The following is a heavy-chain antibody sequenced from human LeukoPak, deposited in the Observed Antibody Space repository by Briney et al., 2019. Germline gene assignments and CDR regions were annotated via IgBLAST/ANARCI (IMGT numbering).Heavy chain of an antibody. V-gene: IGHV4-30-4*08. CDR2: IYYSGST. CDR3: ARVRSQLLSVWFDP. J-gene: IGHJ5*02. D-gene: IGHD2-2*01. CDR1: GGSISSGDYY. Sequence: SETLSLTCTVSGGSISSGDYYWSWIRQPPGKGLEWIGYIYYSGSTYYNPSLKSRVTISVDTSKNQFSLKLSSVTAADTAVYYCARVRSQLLSVWFDPWDQGTLVTVSS.